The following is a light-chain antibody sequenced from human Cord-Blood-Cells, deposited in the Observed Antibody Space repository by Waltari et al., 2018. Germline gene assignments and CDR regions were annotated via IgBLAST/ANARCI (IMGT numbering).Light chain of an antibody. J-gene: IGKJ5*01. CDR2: DAS. CDR3: QQRSNWPPIT. V-gene: IGKV3-11*01. CDR1: QRVSSY. Sequence: DIVFTHSPATLSLSPGERATLSCRGSQRVSSYLARYQQKPGQAPRLLIYDASNRATGIPARFSGSGSGTDFTLTISSLEPEDFAVYYCQQRSNWPPITFGQGTRLEIK.